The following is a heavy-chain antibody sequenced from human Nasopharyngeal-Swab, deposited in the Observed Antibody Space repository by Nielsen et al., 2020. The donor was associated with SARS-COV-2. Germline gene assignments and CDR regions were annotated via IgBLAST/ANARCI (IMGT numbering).Heavy chain of an antibody. J-gene: IGHJ1*01. CDR1: GFTFSSYE. Sequence: GGSLRLSCAASGFTFSSYEMNWVRQAPGKGLEWVSYISSSGSTIYYADSVKGRFTISRDNAKNSLYLQMNSLRAEDTAVYYCARGLDSSGYYYPGFQHWGQGTLVTVSS. V-gene: IGHV3-48*03. CDR3: ARGLDSSGYYYPGFQH. CDR2: ISSSGSTI. D-gene: IGHD3-22*01.